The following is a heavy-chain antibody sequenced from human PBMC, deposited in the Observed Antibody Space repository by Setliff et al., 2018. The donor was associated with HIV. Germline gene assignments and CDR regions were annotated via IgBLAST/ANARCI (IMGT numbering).Heavy chain of an antibody. D-gene: IGHD3-22*01. Sequence: PSETLSLTCAVYGGSFSGYYWSWIRQPPGKGLEWIGEINHSGSTNYNPSLKSRVTISVDTSMDQFSLKLNSVTAADTAVYYCARSRTSSGYYGVTGYGMDVWGQGTTVTVSS. CDR3: ARSRTSSGYYGVTGYGMDV. CDR1: GGSFSGYY. CDR2: INHSGST. V-gene: IGHV4-34*01. J-gene: IGHJ6*02.